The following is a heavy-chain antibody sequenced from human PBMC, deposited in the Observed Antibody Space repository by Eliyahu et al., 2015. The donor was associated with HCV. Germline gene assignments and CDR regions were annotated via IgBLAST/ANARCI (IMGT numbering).Heavy chain of an antibody. Sequence: EVQLVESGGGLVKPGGSLRLSCAASGFTFSNAWMSWVRQAPGKGLEWVGRIKSKTDGGTTDYAAPVKGRFTISRDDSKNTLYLQMNSLKTEDTAVYYCTTDRGRPPRSIAARPPPLTIDYWGQGTLVTVSS. CDR3: TTDRGRPPRSIAARPPPLTIDY. V-gene: IGHV3-15*01. CDR1: GFTFSNAW. J-gene: IGHJ4*02. D-gene: IGHD6-6*01. CDR2: IKSKTDGGTT.